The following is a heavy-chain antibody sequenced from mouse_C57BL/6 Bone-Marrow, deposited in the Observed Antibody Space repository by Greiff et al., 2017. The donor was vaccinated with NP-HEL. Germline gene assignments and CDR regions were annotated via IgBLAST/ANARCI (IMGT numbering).Heavy chain of an antibody. D-gene: IGHD1-1*01. V-gene: IGHV1-81*01. Sequence: QVHVKQSGAELARPGASVKLSCKASGYTFTSYGISWVKQRTGQGLEWIGEIYPRSGNTYYNEKFKGKATLTADKSSSTAYMELRSLTSDDSAVYFCARPLYGRGYWGQGTTLTVSS. J-gene: IGHJ2*01. CDR2: IYPRSGNT. CDR3: ARPLYGRGY. CDR1: GYTFTSYG.